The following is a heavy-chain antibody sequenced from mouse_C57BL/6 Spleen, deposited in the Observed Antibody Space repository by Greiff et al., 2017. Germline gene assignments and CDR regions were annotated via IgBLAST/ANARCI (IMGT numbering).Heavy chain of an antibody. CDR1: GYSFTGYY. CDR3: ARSAGYVAMDY. J-gene: IGHJ4*01. D-gene: IGHD3-2*02. Sequence: VQLKESGPELVKPGASVKISCKASGYSFTGYYMNWVKQSPEKSLEWIGEINPSTGGTTYNQKFKAKATLTVDKSSSTAYMQLKSLTSEDSAVYYCARSAGYVAMDYWGQGTSVTVSS. CDR2: INPSTGGT. V-gene: IGHV1-42*01.